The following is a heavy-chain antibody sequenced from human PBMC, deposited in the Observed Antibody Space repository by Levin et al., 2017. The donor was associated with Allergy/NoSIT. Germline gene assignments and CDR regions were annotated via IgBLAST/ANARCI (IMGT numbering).Heavy chain of an antibody. Sequence: GESLKISCAASGFTVSSNYMSWVRQAPGKGLEWVSVIYSGGSTYYADSVKGRFTISRDNSKNTLYLQMNSLRAEDTAVYYCARERPFGQPSVPQQYYYYYYMDVWGKGTTVTVSS. J-gene: IGHJ6*03. V-gene: IGHV3-66*02. CDR1: GFTVSSNY. CDR2: IYSGGST. D-gene: IGHD1-1*01. CDR3: ARERPFGQPSVPQQYYYYYYMDV.